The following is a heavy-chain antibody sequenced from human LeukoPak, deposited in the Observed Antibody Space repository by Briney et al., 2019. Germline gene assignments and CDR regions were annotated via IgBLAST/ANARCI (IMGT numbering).Heavy chain of an antibody. Sequence: GGSLRLSCAASGFTFSSYGMHWVRQAPGKGLEWVAFISYDGSNKYYADSVKGRFTISRDNSKNTLYMQMNSLRADDTAVYYCAIDRTFNYWGQGTLVTVSS. CDR1: GFTFSSYG. CDR2: ISYDGSNK. V-gene: IGHV3-30*03. J-gene: IGHJ4*02. D-gene: IGHD1-14*01. CDR3: AIDRTFNY.